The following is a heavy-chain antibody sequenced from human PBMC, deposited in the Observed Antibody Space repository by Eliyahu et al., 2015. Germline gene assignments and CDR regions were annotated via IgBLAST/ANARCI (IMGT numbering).Heavy chain of an antibody. D-gene: IGHD2-8*01. CDR1: GGSFSGYY. CDR3: ARAAYCTNGVCPKSSSFDY. Sequence: QVQLQQWGAGLLKPSETLSLTCAVYGGSFSGYYWSWIRQPPGKGLEWIGEINHSGSTNYNPSLKSRVTISVDTSKNQFSLKLSSVTAADTAVYYCARAAYCTNGVCPKSSSFDYWGQGTLVTVSS. V-gene: IGHV4-34*01. CDR2: INHSGST. J-gene: IGHJ4*02.